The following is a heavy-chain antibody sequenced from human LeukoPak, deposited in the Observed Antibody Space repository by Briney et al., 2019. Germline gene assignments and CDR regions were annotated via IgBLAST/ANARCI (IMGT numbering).Heavy chain of an antibody. D-gene: IGHD3-10*01. J-gene: IGHJ4*02. V-gene: IGHV3-74*01. Sequence: GGSLRLSCAASGFTFSSYWMHWVRQAPGKGLVWVSRINSDGSSTSYADSVKGRFTISRDNSKNTLYLQMNSLRAEDTAVYYCARLPKKYYYGSGRNLGPAYYFDYWGQGTLVTVSS. CDR3: ARLPKKYYYGSGRNLGPAYYFDY. CDR2: INSDGSST. CDR1: GFTFSSYW.